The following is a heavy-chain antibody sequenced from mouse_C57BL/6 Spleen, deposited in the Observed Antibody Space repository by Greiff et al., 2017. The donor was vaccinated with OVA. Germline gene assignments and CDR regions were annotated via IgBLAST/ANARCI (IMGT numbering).Heavy chain of an antibody. J-gene: IGHJ2*01. CDR3: ARYYGSSSYYFDY. Sequence: QVQLQQSGAELVRPGTSVKVSCKASGYAFTNYLIEWVKQRPGQGLEWIGVINPGCGGTNYNEPFKGKATLTADKSSSTAYMQLSSLTSEDSAVYFCARYYGSSSYYFDYWGQGTTLTVSS. D-gene: IGHD1-1*01. V-gene: IGHV1-54*01. CDR2: INPGCGGT. CDR1: GYAFTNYL.